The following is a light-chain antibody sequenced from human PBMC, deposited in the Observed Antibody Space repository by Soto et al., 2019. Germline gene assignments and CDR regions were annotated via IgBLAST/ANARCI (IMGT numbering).Light chain of an antibody. CDR1: QSVSSY. CDR2: DAS. V-gene: IGKV3-11*01. J-gene: IGKJ1*01. CDR3: QQRSSWPRT. Sequence: EIVLTQSPATLSLSPGERATLSCRASQSVSSYLAWYQQKAGQAPRLLIYDASNWATGIPARFSGSGSGTDFTLTISRLKPEDFAVYYCQQRSSWPRTFGLGTKVEI.